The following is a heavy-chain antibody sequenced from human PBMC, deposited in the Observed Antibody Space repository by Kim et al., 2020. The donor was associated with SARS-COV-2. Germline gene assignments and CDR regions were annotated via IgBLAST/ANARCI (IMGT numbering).Heavy chain of an antibody. Sequence: GGSLRLSCAASGFTFSSYGMHWVRQAPGKGLEWVAVISYDGSNKNCADSVKGRFTISRDNSRNTLYLQMNSLRAEDTAVYYCAKDFLSGYSCGGTFNYGIDVWGQGTTVTVSS. D-gene: IGHD5-18*01. J-gene: IGHJ6*02. CDR2: ISYDGSNK. CDR1: GFTFSSYG. V-gene: IGHV3-30*18. CDR3: AKDFLSGYSCGGTFNYGIDV.